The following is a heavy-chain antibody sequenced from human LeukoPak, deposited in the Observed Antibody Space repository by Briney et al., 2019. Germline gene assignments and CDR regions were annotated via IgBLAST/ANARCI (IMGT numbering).Heavy chain of an antibody. J-gene: IGHJ6*04. CDR3: AELGITMIGGV. Sequence: GGSLRLSCAASGFTFSSYAMSWVRQAPGKGLEWVSAISGSGGSTYCADSVKGRFTISRDNAKNSLYLQLNSLRAEDTAVYYCAELGITMIGGVWGKGTTVTIPS. V-gene: IGHV3-23*01. CDR2: ISGSGGST. D-gene: IGHD3-10*02. CDR1: GFTFSSYA.